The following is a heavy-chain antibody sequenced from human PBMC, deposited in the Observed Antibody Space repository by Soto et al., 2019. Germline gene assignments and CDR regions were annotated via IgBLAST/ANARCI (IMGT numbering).Heavy chain of an antibody. CDR3: ARRNGVVTAKSSPDWYVDL. CDR2: IFYSGST. CDR1: GGSISSSSYY. Sequence: QLQLQESGPGLVKPSETLSLTCTVSGGSISSSSYYWGWIRQPPGKGLEWIGSIFYSGSTYYNPSLNTRVVIALDTFKNQFSKKPRSVPAADTAVYYWARRNGVVTAKSSPDWYVDLWGRGTLVTVSS. D-gene: IGHD2-21*02. V-gene: IGHV4-39*01. J-gene: IGHJ2*01.